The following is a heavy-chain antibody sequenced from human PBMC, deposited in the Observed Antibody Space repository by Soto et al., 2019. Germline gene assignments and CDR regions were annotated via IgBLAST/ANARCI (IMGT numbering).Heavy chain of an antibody. V-gene: IGHV1-3*01. CDR3: AREDRNWFDP. CDR1: GYTFTTYA. Sequence: QVQLVQSGAEVKKPGASVKVSCKASGYTFTTYAMHWVRQAPGQRLEWMGWIDAGNGNTKYAQKFQGRVTITRDTSASTVYMELSSLRSEDTAVYYCAREDRNWFDPWGQGTLVTVSS. D-gene: IGHD2-15*01. J-gene: IGHJ5*02. CDR2: IDAGNGNT.